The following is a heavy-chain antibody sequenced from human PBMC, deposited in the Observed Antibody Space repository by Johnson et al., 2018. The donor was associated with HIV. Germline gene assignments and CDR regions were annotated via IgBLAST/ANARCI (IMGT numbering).Heavy chain of an antibody. J-gene: IGHJ3*02. CDR1: GFTVSSNY. V-gene: IGHV3-30*03. Sequence: QVQLVESGGGVIQPGGSLRLSCAASGFTVSSNYMSWVRQAPGKGPEWVALISYDGSNAYYADSVKGRFTVSRDNSKNTLYLQMISLRAEDTAVYYCAREGTTGRNDAFDIWGQGTLVTVSS. CDR2: ISYDGSNA. CDR3: AREGTTGRNDAFDI. D-gene: IGHD1-1*01.